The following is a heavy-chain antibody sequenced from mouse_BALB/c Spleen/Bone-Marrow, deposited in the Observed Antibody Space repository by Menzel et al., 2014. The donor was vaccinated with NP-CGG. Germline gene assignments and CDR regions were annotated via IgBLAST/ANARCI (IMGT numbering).Heavy chain of an antibody. D-gene: IGHD2-10*01. V-gene: IGHV14-3*02. CDR3: ARAYYCNYPYVMDN. CDR2: IDPANGNT. CDR1: GFNIKDTY. J-gene: IGHJ4*01. Sequence: EVQLQQSGAELVKPGASVKLSCTASGFNIKDTYMHWVKKRPEQGLEWIGRIDPANGNTKYDPKFQGKATVTADTSSNTVYLQHSSVTSENTAVYSCARAYYCNYPYVMDNWGQGTSVTVSS.